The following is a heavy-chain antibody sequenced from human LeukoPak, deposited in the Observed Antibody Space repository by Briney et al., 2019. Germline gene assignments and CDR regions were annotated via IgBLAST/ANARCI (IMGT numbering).Heavy chain of an antibody. D-gene: IGHD1-26*01. Sequence: SETLSLTCTVSGGSINNYYWSWIRQPPGKGLEWIGYIYYRGSTYYNPSLKSRVTISVDTPKNQFSLKLSSVTAADTAVYFFARCGSYNWFDPWGQGTLV. CDR2: IYYRGST. V-gene: IGHV4-59*12. CDR1: GGSINNYY. CDR3: ARCGSYNWFDP. J-gene: IGHJ5*02.